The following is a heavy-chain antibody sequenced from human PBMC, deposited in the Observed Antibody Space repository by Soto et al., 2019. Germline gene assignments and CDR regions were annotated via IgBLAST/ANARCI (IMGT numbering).Heavy chain of an antibody. CDR2: INPNSGGT. CDR1: GYTFTGYY. J-gene: IGHJ6*02. D-gene: IGHD2-15*01. Sequence: ASVKVSCKASGYTFTGYYMHWVRQAPGQGLEWMGWINPNSGGTNYAQKFQGWVTMTRDTSISTAYMELSRLRSDDTAVYYCARGLYCSGGSCYTPNPGYYGMDVWGQGTTVTVSS. CDR3: ARGLYCSGGSCYTPNPGYYGMDV. V-gene: IGHV1-2*04.